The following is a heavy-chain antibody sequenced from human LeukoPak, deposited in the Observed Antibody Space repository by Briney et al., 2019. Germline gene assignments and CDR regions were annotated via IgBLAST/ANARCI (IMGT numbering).Heavy chain of an antibody. Sequence: GGSLRLSCAASGYTFNTYTMNWVRQAPGKGLEWVSSIDSSTSYIYYADSVKGRFTISRDNAKNSLYLQMNSLRAEDTAVYYCATGGWLDYWGQGTLVTVSS. CDR1: GYTFNTYT. CDR3: ATGGWLDY. V-gene: IGHV3-21*01. D-gene: IGHD6-19*01. J-gene: IGHJ4*02. CDR2: IDSSTSYI.